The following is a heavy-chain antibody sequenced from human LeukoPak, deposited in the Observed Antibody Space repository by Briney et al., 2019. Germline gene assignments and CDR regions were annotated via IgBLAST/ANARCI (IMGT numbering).Heavy chain of an antibody. Sequence: PGGSLRLSCAASGFTFSVYSMNWVRQAPGKGLEWVSSITSSSSYIYYADSVKGRFTISRDNAKNSLYLQMNSLRAEDTAVYYCARDLAGYSSGPPWGYWGQGTLVTVSS. V-gene: IGHV3-21*01. CDR3: ARDLAGYSSGPPWGY. CDR2: ITSSSSYI. CDR1: GFTFSVYS. D-gene: IGHD6-19*01. J-gene: IGHJ4*02.